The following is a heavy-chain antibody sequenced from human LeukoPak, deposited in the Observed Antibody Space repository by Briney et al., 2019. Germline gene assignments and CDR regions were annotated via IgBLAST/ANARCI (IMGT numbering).Heavy chain of an antibody. CDR2: ISGSGGST. D-gene: IGHD7-27*01. V-gene: IGHV3-23*01. J-gene: IGHJ4*02. Sequence: GGSLRLSCAASGFTFSSYAMSWVRQAPGKGLEWVSAISGSGGSTYYADSVKGRFTISRDDSKNTLSLQMNSLRVEDTATYYCARDLAWGAFDYWGQGTLVTVSS. CDR1: GFTFSSYA. CDR3: ARDLAWGAFDY.